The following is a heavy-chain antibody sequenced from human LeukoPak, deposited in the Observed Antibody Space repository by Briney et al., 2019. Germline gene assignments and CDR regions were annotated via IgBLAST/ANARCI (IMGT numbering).Heavy chain of an antibody. J-gene: IGHJ6*02. D-gene: IGHD4/OR15-4a*01. CDR3: AREDPRTKVPEGMDV. Sequence: SETLSLTCTVAGGSISRYYWSWIRQPPGKGLEWIGYIYYSGTTNYNPSLKSRVTISVDTSKNQFSLKLNSVTAADTAVYYCAREDPRTKVPEGMDVWGQGTTVTVSS. V-gene: IGHV4-59*01. CDR2: IYYSGTT. CDR1: GGSISRYY.